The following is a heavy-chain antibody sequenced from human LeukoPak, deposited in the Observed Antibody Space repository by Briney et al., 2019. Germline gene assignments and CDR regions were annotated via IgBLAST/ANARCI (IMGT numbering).Heavy chain of an antibody. J-gene: IGHJ4*02. CDR3: ARDYRNYGSGSSALDY. D-gene: IGHD3-10*01. CDR1: GFTFSSFE. Sequence: GGSLRLSCAASGFTFSSFEMNWVRQAPGRGLEWVSYVSSSCRTIFYADSVEGRFTTYRDNAKKSLYLQMNSLRAEDTAVYYCARDYRNYGSGSSALDYWGQGTLVTVSS. V-gene: IGHV3-48*03. CDR2: VSSSCRTI.